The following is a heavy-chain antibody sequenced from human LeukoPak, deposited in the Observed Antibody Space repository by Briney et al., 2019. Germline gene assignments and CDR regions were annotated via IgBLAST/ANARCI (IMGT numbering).Heavy chain of an antibody. CDR3: ARGWYYDILTGYSSYFDY. D-gene: IGHD3-9*01. V-gene: IGHV4/OR15-8*01. Sequence: PSETLSLTCVVSGGSIYSPNWWTWVRQPPGKGLEWIGEVSHTGSTNYHPSLKSRVTISVDKSRNQFSLKLSSVTAADTAVYYCARGWYYDILTGYSSYFDYWGQGTLVTVSS. CDR1: GGSIYSPNW. CDR2: VSHTGST. J-gene: IGHJ4*02.